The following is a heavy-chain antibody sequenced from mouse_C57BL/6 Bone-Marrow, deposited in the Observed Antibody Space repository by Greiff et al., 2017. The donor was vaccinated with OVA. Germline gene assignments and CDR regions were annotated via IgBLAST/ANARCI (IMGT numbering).Heavy chain of an antibody. Sequence: QVQLQQPGAELVRPGSSVKLSCKASGYTFTSYWMDWVKQRPGQGLEWIGNIYPSDSETHYNQKFKDKATLTVDTSSSTAYMQLSSLTSEDYAVYYCARDDGYSGAYWGQGTLVTVSA. CDR1: GYTFTSYW. J-gene: IGHJ3*01. D-gene: IGHD2-3*01. V-gene: IGHV1-61*01. CDR2: IYPSDSET. CDR3: ARDDGYSGAY.